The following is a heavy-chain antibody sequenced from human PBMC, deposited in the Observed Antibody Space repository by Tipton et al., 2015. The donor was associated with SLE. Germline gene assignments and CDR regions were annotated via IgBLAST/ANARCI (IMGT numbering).Heavy chain of an antibody. Sequence: TLSLTCTVSGGSISSSSYYWSWIRQPPGKGLEWIGYIYYSGSTNYNPSLKSRVTISVDTSKNQFSLKLSSVTAADTAVYYCARGRGSSTSYWGYYYGMDVWGQGTTVTVSS. V-gene: IGHV4-61*01. CDR2: IYYSGST. CDR3: ARGRGSSTSYWGYYYGMDV. CDR1: GGSISSSSYY. D-gene: IGHD2-2*01. J-gene: IGHJ6*02.